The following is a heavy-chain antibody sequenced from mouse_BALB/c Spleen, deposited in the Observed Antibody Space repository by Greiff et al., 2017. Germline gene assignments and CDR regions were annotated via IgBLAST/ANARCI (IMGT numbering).Heavy chain of an antibody. CDR1: GFTFSSYG. J-gene: IGHJ4*01. Sequence: EVMLVESGGGLVQPGGSLKLSCAASGFTFSSYGMSWVRQTPDKRLELVATINSNGGSTYYPDSVKGRFTITRDNAKNTLYLQMSSLKSEDTAMYYCARDDYAMDYWGQGTSVTVSS. CDR3: ARDDYAMDY. CDR2: INSNGGST. V-gene: IGHV5-6-3*01.